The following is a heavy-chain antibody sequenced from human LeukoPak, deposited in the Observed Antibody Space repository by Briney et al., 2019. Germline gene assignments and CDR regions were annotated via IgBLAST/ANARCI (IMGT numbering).Heavy chain of an antibody. D-gene: IGHD3/OR15-3a*01. CDR3: ARPMISVMSLGADS. J-gene: IGHJ4*02. V-gene: IGHV3-74*01. CDR1: GFTFSNYW. CDR2: ISSDGSST. Sequence: GGSLTLSCAVSGFTFSNYWMHWVRQAPGKGLVWVSCISSDGSSTNYADSVKGRFSISRDNAKNTLYLHMNSLRAEDTALYYCARPMISVMSLGADSWGQGSLVTVSS.